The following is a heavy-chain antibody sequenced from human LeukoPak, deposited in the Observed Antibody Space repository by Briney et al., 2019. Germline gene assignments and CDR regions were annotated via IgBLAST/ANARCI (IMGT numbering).Heavy chain of an antibody. Sequence: GGSLRTSFSAPGFTFSNSGINWVRQVPGKGLEWVPFLDYDSSHIYYAASVRGRFTISRDNARNSVYLQMNSLRVEDAAVYYCARDPLRYLRVGHYDYWGQGTLVAVSS. CDR3: ARDPLRYLRVGHYDY. J-gene: IGHJ4*02. D-gene: IGHD3-9*01. V-gene: IGHV3-21*01. CDR2: LDYDSSHI. CDR1: GFTFSNSG.